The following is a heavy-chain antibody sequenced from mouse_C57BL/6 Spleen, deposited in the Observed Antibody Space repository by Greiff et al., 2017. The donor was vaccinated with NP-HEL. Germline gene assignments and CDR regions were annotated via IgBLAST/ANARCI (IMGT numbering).Heavy chain of an antibody. Sequence: EVQLQQSGPELVKPGASVKISCKASGYTFTDYYMNWVKQSHGKSLEWIGDINPNNGGTSYNQKFKGKATLTVDKSSSTAYMELRSLTSEDSAVYYCAKPTGLGMYDGYYGFFDYWGQGTTLTVSS. D-gene: IGHD2-3*01. CDR1: GYTFTDYY. V-gene: IGHV1-26*01. CDR3: AKPTGLGMYDGYYGFFDY. CDR2: INPNNGGT. J-gene: IGHJ2*01.